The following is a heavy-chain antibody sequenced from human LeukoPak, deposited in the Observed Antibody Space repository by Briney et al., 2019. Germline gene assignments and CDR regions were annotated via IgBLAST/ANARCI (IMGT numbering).Heavy chain of an antibody. J-gene: IGHJ3*02. CDR2: IYSGGST. Sequence: QAGGSLRLSCAASGFTVSSNYMSWVRQAPGKGMEWVSVIYSGGSTYYADSVKGRFTISRDNSKNTLYLQMNSLRAEDTAVYYCAREAWSDDAFDIWGQGTMVTVSS. CDR3: AREAWSDDAFDI. CDR1: GFTVSSNY. D-gene: IGHD2-8*02. V-gene: IGHV3-66*01.